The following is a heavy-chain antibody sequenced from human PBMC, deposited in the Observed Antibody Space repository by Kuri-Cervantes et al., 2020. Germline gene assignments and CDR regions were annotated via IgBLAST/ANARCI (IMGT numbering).Heavy chain of an antibody. D-gene: IGHD3-9*01. V-gene: IGHV3-23*01. CDR3: AKGVTPGLRYFDWLSDY. CDR2: ISGSGGST. Sequence: GGSLRLSCAASGSTFSSYAMSWVRQAPGKGLEWVSAISGSGGSTYYADSVKGRFTISRDNSKNTLYLQMNSLRAEDTAVYYCAKGVTPGLRYFDWLSDYWGQGTLVTAPQ. CDR1: GSTFSSYA. J-gene: IGHJ4*02.